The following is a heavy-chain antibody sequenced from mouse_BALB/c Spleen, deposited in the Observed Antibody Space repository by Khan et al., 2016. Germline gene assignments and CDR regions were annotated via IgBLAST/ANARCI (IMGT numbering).Heavy chain of an antibody. CDR3: ARYGNYYAMDY. CDR2: INTYTGEP. J-gene: IGHJ4*01. V-gene: IGHV9-3-1*01. Sequence: QIQLVQSGPELKKPGETVKISCKTTGYTFTNYGMNWVKQAPGKGLKWMGWINTYTGEPAYADDFKGRFALSLETSARTAFLLINHLKNEDTATYFCARYGNYYAMDYWGQGTSVTVSS. CDR1: GYTFTNYG. D-gene: IGHD2-1*01.